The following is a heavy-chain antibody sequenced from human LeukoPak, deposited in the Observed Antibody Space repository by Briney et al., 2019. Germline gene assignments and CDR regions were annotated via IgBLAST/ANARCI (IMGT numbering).Heavy chain of an antibody. Sequence: GASVKVSCKASGYTFTGYYMHWVRQAPGQGLEWMGWMNPNSGGTNYAQKFQGRVTMTRDTSISTAYMELSRLRSDDTAVYYCARGLRYCSSTSCYGIDYWGQGTLVTVSS. CDR1: GYTFTGYY. J-gene: IGHJ4*02. D-gene: IGHD2-2*01. CDR3: ARGLRYCSSTSCYGIDY. V-gene: IGHV1-2*02. CDR2: MNPNSGGT.